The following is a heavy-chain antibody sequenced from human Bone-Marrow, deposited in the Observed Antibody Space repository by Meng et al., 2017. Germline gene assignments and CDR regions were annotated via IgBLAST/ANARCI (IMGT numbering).Heavy chain of an antibody. D-gene: IGHD3-22*01. V-gene: IGHV4-61*02. CDR3: ASEYYYDSSGYYYDGY. CDR2: IYTSGST. CDR1: GGSISSGSYY. Sequence: LRLSCTVSGGSISSGSYYWSWIRQPAGKGLEWIGRIYTSGSTNYNPSLKSRVTISVDTSKNQFSLKLSSVTAADTAVYYCASEYYYDSSGYYYDGYWGQGTLVTVSS. J-gene: IGHJ4*02.